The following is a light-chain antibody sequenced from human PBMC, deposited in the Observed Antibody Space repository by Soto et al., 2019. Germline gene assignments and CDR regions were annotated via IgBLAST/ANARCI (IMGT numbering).Light chain of an antibody. CDR3: QQSYSTPWT. CDR1: QSISSY. V-gene: IGKV1-39*01. Sequence: DIQMTQSPSSLSASVGDRVTITCRASQSISSYLNWYQQKPGKAPKLLSYAASSLQSGVPSRFSGSGSGTDCTLTISSLQPEDFATYYCQQSYSTPWTFGQGTKVEIK. CDR2: AAS. J-gene: IGKJ1*01.